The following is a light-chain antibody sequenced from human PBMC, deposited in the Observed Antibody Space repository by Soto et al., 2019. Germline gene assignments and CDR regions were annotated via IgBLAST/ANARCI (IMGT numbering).Light chain of an antibody. CDR2: EVT. Sequence: QSALTQPPSASGSPGQAVTISCTGTSRDIGGYNYVSWFQQHPGKAPKFIIYEVTKRPSGVPDRFSGSKSGNTASLTVSGLQADDEAIYYCSSYAGRYTVIFGGGTKVTVL. V-gene: IGLV2-8*01. CDR1: SRDIGGYNY. J-gene: IGLJ2*01. CDR3: SSYAGRYTVI.